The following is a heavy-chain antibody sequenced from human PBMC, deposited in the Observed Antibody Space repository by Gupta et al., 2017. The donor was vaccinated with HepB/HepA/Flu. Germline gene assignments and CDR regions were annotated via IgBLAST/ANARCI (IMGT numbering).Heavy chain of an antibody. CDR3: ARGFPVLRVLEWLLGLDY. CDR2: INPNSGGT. V-gene: IGHV1-2*02. D-gene: IGHD3-3*01. J-gene: IGHJ4*02. Sequence: QVQLVQSGAEVTKPGAAVKVSCKASGCTFTGYDMPLVRQAPGQGLEWMGWINPNSGGTNYAQKLQGRGTMTRDTSISTAYMELSRLRADDTAVYYCARGFPVLRVLEWLLGLDYWGQGTLVTVSS. CDR1: GCTFTGYD.